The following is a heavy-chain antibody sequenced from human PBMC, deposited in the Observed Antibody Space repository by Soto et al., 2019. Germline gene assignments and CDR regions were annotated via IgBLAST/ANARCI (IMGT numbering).Heavy chain of an antibody. Sequence: RASVKVSCKASGYTFTGYYMHWVRQAPGQGLEWMGWINPNSGGTNYAQKFQGRVTMTRGTSISTAYMELSRLRSDDTAVYYCATIPAALYYYYGMDVWGQGTTVTVSS. J-gene: IGHJ6*02. D-gene: IGHD2-2*01. V-gene: IGHV1-2*02. CDR2: INPNSGGT. CDR1: GYTFTGYY. CDR3: ATIPAALYYYYGMDV.